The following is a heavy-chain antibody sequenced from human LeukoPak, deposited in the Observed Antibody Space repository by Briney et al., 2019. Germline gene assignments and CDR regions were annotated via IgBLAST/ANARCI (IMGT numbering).Heavy chain of an antibody. CDR1: GFTFSTYG. Sequence: PGGSLRLSCAASGFTFSTYGMHWVRQAPGKGLEWVAFIRFDGSNEYYADSVKGRFTLSRDDSNNMVHLQMNSLRVDDTAVYYCVRDPFDSSGHDQGAYWGQGALATVSS. CDR2: IRFDGSNE. CDR3: VRDPFDSSGHDQGAY. J-gene: IGHJ4*02. D-gene: IGHD3-22*01. V-gene: IGHV3-30*02.